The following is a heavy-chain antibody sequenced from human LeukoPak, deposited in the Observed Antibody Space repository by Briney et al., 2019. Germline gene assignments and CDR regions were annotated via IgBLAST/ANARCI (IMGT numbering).Heavy chain of an antibody. CDR3: ARVAVTAPRH. CDR2: ISSSSTAI. J-gene: IGHJ1*01. Sequence: PGGSLRLSCAASGYTFNTYSMYWVRQAPGQGLEWVSYISSSSTAIYYADSVKGRFTISRENAKISLYLQMNSLRVEDTAVYYCARVAVTAPRHWGQGTLVTVSS. V-gene: IGHV3-48*04. CDR1: GYTFNTYS. D-gene: IGHD1-20*01.